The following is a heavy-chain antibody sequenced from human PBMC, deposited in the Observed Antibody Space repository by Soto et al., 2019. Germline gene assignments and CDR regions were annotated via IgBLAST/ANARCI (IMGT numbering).Heavy chain of an antibody. D-gene: IGHD6-13*01. CDR1: GGSFSGYY. CDR2: INHSGST. CDR3: AGGRAAAGRSRYDYFDY. Sequence: QVQLQQWGAGLLKPSETLSLTCAVYGGSFSGYYWSWIRQPPGKGMEWMGEINHSGSTNYTPSLKSRVTISVDTSKTQFSLKLSAVNAAATAVYYCAGGRAAAGRSRYDYFDYWGQGTLVTVSS. V-gene: IGHV4-34*01. J-gene: IGHJ4*02.